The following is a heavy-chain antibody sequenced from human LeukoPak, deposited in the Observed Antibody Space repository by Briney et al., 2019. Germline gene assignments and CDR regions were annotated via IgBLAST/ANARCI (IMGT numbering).Heavy chain of an antibody. V-gene: IGHV3-30*02. CDR2: IRYDGSNK. J-gene: IGHJ4*02. CDR1: GFTFSSYG. Sequence: SGGSLRLSCAASGFTFSSYGMHWVRQAPGKGLEWVAFIRYDGSNKYCADSVKGRFTISRDNSKNTLYLQMNSLRAEDTAVYYCATSYSSSWTNDYWGQGTLVTVSS. D-gene: IGHD6-13*01. CDR3: ATSYSSSWTNDY.